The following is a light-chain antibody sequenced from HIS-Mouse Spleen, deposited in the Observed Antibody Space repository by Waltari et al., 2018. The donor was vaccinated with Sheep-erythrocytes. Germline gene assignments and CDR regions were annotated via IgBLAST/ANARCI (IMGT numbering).Light chain of an antibody. CDR1: KLGDKY. Sequence: SYELTQPPSVSVSPGQTASITCSGDKLGDKYACWYQQKPGQSPVLVIYQDSKRPPGIPDGFAGSNSGTPATLTISGTQAMDEADYYCQAWDSSTVVFGGGTKLTVL. CDR2: QDS. J-gene: IGLJ2*01. V-gene: IGLV3-1*01. CDR3: QAWDSSTVV.